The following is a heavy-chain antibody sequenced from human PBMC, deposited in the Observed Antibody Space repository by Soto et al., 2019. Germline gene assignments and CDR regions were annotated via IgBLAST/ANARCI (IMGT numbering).Heavy chain of an antibody. Sequence: QVQLVQSGAEVKKPGASVKVSCKASGYTFTSYGISWVRQAPGQGLEWMGWISAYNGNTNYARKLQGRVTMTTDTSTSTVYMELMSVRSDATAVYYCAREAQWLSRPGGDAFDIYAHGTMVTVSS. CDR1: GYTFTSYG. D-gene: IGHD6-19*01. J-gene: IGHJ3*02. CDR2: ISAYNGNT. CDR3: AREAQWLSRPGGDAFDI. V-gene: IGHV1-18*01.